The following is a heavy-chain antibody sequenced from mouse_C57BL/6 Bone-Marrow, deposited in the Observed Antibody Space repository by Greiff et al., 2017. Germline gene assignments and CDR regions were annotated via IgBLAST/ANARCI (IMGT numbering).Heavy chain of an antibody. CDR2: INPGSGGT. CDR1: GYAFTNYL. Sequence: VQLQQSGAELVRPGTSVKVSCKASGYAFTNYLIEWVKQRPGQGLEWIGVINPGSGGTNYNEKFKGKATLTADKSSSTAYMQLRSLTSEDSAVYFCASHGYYGSSPWFAYWGQGTLVTVSA. V-gene: IGHV1-54*01. J-gene: IGHJ3*01. D-gene: IGHD1-1*01. CDR3: ASHGYYGSSPWFAY.